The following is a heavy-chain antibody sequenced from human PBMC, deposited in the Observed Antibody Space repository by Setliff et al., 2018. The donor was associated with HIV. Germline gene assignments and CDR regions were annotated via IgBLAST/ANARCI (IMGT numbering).Heavy chain of an antibody. D-gene: IGHD2-15*01. V-gene: IGHV5-51*01. CDR3: ATSPLGYCSGGSCSHYFDY. Sequence: GESLKISCKGSGYSFTTYWIGWVRQMPGKGLEWMGIIYPGDSDTRYSPSFQGQVTISADKSISTAHLQWSSLKASDTAMYYCATSPLGYCSGGSCSHYFDYWGPGTLVTVSS. CDR1: GYSFTTYW. CDR2: IYPGDSDT. J-gene: IGHJ4*02.